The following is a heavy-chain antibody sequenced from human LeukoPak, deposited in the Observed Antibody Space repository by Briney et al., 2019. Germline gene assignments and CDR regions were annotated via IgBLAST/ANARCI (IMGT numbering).Heavy chain of an antibody. D-gene: IGHD4-11*01. CDR3: GRGATDYDI. CDR2: ISSGSTYI. CDR1: GFTFSSYS. J-gene: IGHJ3*02. V-gene: IGHV3-21*01. Sequence: PGGSLTLSCAASGFTFSSYSMNWVRQAPGKGLEGVSSISSGSTYIYYADSGKGRFTISRDNAKNSLYLQMNSLRAEDTAVYYCGRGATDYDIWGQGTMVTVSS.